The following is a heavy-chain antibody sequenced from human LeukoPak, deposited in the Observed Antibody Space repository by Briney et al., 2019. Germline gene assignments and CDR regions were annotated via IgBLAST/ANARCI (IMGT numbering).Heavy chain of an antibody. V-gene: IGHV3-33*01. J-gene: IGHJ4*02. CDR1: GFTFSNYG. D-gene: IGHD6-13*01. CDR3: ARNGYSGMSADYFDY. CDR2: IWYDGGNK. Sequence: GGSLRLSCAASGFTFSNYGMHWVRQAPGKGLEWVAVIWYDGGNKYYADSVKGRFTISRDNSKNTLYLQMNSLRAEDTAVYYCARNGYSGMSADYFDYWGQGTLVTVSS.